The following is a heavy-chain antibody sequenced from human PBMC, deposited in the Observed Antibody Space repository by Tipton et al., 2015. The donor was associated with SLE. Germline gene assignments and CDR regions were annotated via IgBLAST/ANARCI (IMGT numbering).Heavy chain of an antibody. V-gene: IGHV4-59*13. Sequence: TLSLTCTVSGGSIRSNYWSWIRQPPGKGQEWIGYMYHSGSTKYNPSLKSRVTISLDTSKNQFSLKVKSVTTADTAVYYCARMRGGYNAHHWGQGILVTVSS. CDR2: MYHSGST. CDR1: GGSIRSNY. D-gene: IGHD5-24*01. CDR3: ARMRGGYNAHH. J-gene: IGHJ5*02.